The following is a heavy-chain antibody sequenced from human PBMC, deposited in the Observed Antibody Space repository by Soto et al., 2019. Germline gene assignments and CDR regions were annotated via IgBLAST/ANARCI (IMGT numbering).Heavy chain of an antibody. J-gene: IGHJ4*02. Sequence: GGSLRLSCAASGFTFRKYAMTWVRQAPGRGLEWVSTISGSGGNTYYADSVKGRFTISRDNSKNTLYLQMTSLRAEDTAVYYCAKDQENYYDSSGYFPFDQCGQGTLVTVSS. D-gene: IGHD3-22*01. CDR1: GFTFRKYA. CDR3: AKDQENYYDSSGYFPFDQ. V-gene: IGHV3-23*01. CDR2: ISGSGGNT.